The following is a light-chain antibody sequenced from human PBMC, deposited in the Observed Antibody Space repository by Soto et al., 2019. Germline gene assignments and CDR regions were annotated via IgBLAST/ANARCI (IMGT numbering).Light chain of an antibody. CDR2: DVT. Sequence: QSALTQPASVSGSPGQSITISCTGTSSDVGGYNYVSWYQQHPGKAPKLMSYDVTNRPSGVSNRFSGSKSGNTASLTISGLQAGDEADYSCSSYTSSSTPVVFGGGTKLTVL. J-gene: IGLJ3*02. CDR1: SSDVGGYNY. V-gene: IGLV2-14*01. CDR3: SSYTSSSTPVV.